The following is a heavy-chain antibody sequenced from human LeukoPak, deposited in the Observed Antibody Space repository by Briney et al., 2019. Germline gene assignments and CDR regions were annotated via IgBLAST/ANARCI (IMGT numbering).Heavy chain of an antibody. CDR2: IIPIFGTA. Sequence: SVKVSCKASGGTFSSYAISWVRQAPGQGLEWMGGIIPIFGTANYAQKFQGRVTITADESTSTAYMELSSLRSEDTAVYYCARGREDYYDSSGLFDYWGQGTLVTVSS. D-gene: IGHD3-22*01. CDR1: GGTFSSYA. CDR3: ARGREDYYDSSGLFDY. V-gene: IGHV1-69*13. J-gene: IGHJ4*02.